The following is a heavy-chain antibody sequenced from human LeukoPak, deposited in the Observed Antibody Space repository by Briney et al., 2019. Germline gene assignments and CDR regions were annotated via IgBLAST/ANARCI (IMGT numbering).Heavy chain of an antibody. CDR3: ARGTWGMGPQGVFFDY. V-gene: IGHV1-18*04. CDR2: ISAYNGNT. Sequence: GASVKVSCKASGYTFTSYYMHWVRQAPGQGLEWMGWISAYNGNTNYAQKLQGRVTMTTDTSTSTAYMELRSLRSDDTAVYYCARGTWGMGPQGVFFDYWGQGTLVTVSS. CDR1: GYTFTSYY. D-gene: IGHD7-27*01. J-gene: IGHJ4*02.